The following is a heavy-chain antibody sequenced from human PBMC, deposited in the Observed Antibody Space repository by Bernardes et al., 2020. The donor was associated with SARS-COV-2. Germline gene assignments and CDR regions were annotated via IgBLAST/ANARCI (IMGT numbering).Heavy chain of an antibody. CDR3: ARVGCGGDCYPNPRPDYYYGMDV. CDR1: GHTFTMCG. J-gene: IGHJ6*02. Sequence: ASVKVSCKASGHTFTMCGSSWVRQPAGHGLAWKGCISVHNGHTYYAQNLQDRVPMPTDTSTSTAYMELRNLRSDDTAVYYCARVGCGGDCYPNPRPDYYYGMDVWGQGTTVTVSS. D-gene: IGHD2-21*01. CDR2: ISVHNGHT. V-gene: IGHV1-18*01.